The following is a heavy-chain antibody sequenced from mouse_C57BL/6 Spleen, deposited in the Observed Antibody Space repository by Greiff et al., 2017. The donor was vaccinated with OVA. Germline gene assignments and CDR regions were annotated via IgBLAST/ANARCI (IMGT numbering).Heavy chain of an antibody. D-gene: IGHD1-1*01. CDR2: INPYNGDT. CDR3: ARCGVYYGSSLDYFDY. V-gene: IGHV1-20*01. Sequence: EVKLQESGPELVKPGDSVKISCKASGYSFTGYFMNWVMQSHGKSLEWIGRINPYNGDTFYNQKFKGKATLTVDKSSSTAHMELRSLTSEDSAVYYCARCGVYYGSSLDYFDYWGQGTTLTVSS. J-gene: IGHJ2*01. CDR1: GYSFTGYF.